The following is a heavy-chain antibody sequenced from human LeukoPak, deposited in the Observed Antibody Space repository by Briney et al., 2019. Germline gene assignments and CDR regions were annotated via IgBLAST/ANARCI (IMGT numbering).Heavy chain of an antibody. CDR3: ARVWAPTHYSYGSDY. V-gene: IGHV4-34*01. J-gene: IGHJ4*02. CDR1: GGSFSGYY. Sequence: SETLSLTCAVYGGSFSGYYWSWIRQPPGKGLEWIGEINHSGSTHYNPSLKSRVTISVDTSKNQFSLKLSSVTAADTAVYYCARVWAPTHYSYGSDYWGQGTLVTVSS. CDR2: INHSGST. D-gene: IGHD5-18*01.